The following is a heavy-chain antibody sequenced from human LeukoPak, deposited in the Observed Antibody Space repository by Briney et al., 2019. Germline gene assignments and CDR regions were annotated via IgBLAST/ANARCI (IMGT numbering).Heavy chain of an antibody. D-gene: IGHD5-18*01. CDR3: ARGGGYSYGPLDY. CDR2: MNPTSGNT. Sequence: ASVKVSCKASAYTLTSYDINWVRQATGQGLEWMGWMNPTSGNTGYAQKFQGRVTMTRDTSISAAYMELSSLRSEDTAVYYCARGGGYSYGPLDYWGQGTLVTVSS. V-gene: IGHV1-8*01. J-gene: IGHJ4*02. CDR1: AYTLTSYD.